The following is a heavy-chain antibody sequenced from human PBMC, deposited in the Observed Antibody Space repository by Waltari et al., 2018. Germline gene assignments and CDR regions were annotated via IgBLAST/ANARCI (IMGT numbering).Heavy chain of an antibody. D-gene: IGHD2-15*01. CDR2: IQRSGRT. CDR3: ARDRGRGIYLDS. CDR1: GDSMTRTDW. V-gene: IGHV4-4*02. Sequence: QMQLPESCPGPAKPSGPLSVPCPVSGDSMTRTDWGSWVRQSPEKGLEWIGQIQRSGRTHYNPSLESRVTISIDTSNNQFSLKVTSTTAADTAVYYCARDRGRGIYLDSWGRGTLVTVSP. J-gene: IGHJ4*02.